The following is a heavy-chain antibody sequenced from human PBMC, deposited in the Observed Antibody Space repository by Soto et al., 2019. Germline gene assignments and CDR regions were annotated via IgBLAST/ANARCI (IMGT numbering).Heavy chain of an antibody. Sequence: ASVKVSCKASGYTFTSYAMHWVRQAPGQRLEWMGWINAGNGNTKYSQKFQGRVTITRDTSASTAYMELSSLRSEDTDVYYCARGPNPYYFDYWGQGTLVNVSS. J-gene: IGHJ4*02. CDR2: INAGNGNT. V-gene: IGHV1-3*01. CDR1: GYTFTSYA. CDR3: ARGPNPYYFDY.